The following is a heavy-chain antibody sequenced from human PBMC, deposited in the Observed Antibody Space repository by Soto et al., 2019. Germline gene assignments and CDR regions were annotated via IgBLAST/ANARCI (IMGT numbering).Heavy chain of an antibody. CDR3: ARDVSRNWPYFDE. CDR2: IYYSGSA. D-gene: IGHD6-13*01. J-gene: IGHJ4*02. Sequence: SATPSLTGFVSGSTLISGGYYWSGIRQYPGKGLEWIGYIYYSGSAYYNPSLKSRVTMSVDTSKNQFSLKLSSVTAADKAIYFCARDVSRNWPYFDEWGQGTLVTVSS. CDR1: GSTLISGGYY. V-gene: IGHV4-31*02.